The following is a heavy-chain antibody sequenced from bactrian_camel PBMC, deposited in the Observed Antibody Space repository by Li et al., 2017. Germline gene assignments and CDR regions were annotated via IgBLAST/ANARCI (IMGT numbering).Heavy chain of an antibody. CDR1: GYSHRRYC. V-gene: IGHV3S1*01. CDR2: IWTGDGRT. J-gene: IGHJ4*01. CDR3: AAGSICRSDYDPAAYPY. D-gene: IGHD4*01. Sequence: QVQLVESGGGSVQSEGSLKLSCDASGYSHRRYCMGWFRLTPHGTAREGIASIWTGDGRTDYAASVKGRFTIARDAAKNTLSLQMNTLKPEDTGMYYCAAGSICRSDYDPAAYPYWGQGTQVTVS.